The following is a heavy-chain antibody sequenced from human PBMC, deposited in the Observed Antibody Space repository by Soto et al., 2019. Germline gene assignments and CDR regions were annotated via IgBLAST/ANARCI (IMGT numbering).Heavy chain of an antibody. CDR3: ARGRLASSIAARRRYYGMDV. D-gene: IGHD6-6*01. Sequence: SETLSLTCAVYGGSFSGYYWSWIRQPPGKGLEWIGEINHSGSTNYNPSLKSRVTISVDTSKNQFSLKLSSVTAADTAVYYCARGRLASSIAARRRYYGMDVWGQGTTVTVSS. CDR1: GGSFSGYY. CDR2: INHSGST. J-gene: IGHJ6*02. V-gene: IGHV4-34*01.